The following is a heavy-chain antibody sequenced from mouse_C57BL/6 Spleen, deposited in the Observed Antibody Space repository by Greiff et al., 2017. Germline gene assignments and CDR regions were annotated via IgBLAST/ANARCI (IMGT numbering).Heavy chain of an antibody. CDR1: GYAFTNYL. CDR2: INPGSGGT. CDR3: ARSRVLRSYFDY. J-gene: IGHJ2*01. D-gene: IGHD1-1*01. Sequence: QVQLQQSGAELVRPGTSVKVSCKASGYAFTNYLIEWVKQRPGQGLEWIGVINPGSGGTNYNEKFKGKATLTADKSSSTAYMQLSSLTSEDSAVYFCARSRVLRSYFDYWGQGTTLTVSS. V-gene: IGHV1-54*01.